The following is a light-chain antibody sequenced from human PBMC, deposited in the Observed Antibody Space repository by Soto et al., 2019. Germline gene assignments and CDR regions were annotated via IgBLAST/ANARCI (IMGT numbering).Light chain of an antibody. Sequence: DIVMTQSPATLSLSPGERDTLSCRARPSVSSNLALYQQKPGQAPRLLRYRASTRATGIPDRVSGIGSGTEFTITVSSLQSEDVALYECQQYNNWPPYTFGQGTKLEIK. CDR2: RAS. J-gene: IGKJ2*01. V-gene: IGKV3-15*01. CDR1: PSVSSN. CDR3: QQYNNWPPYT.